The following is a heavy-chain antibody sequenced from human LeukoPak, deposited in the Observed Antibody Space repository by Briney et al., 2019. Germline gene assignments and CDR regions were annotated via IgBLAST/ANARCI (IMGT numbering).Heavy chain of an antibody. V-gene: IGHV4-59*01. D-gene: IGHD3-22*01. CDR1: GGSISGYY. Sequence: PSETLSLTCTVSGGSISGYYWSWIRQPPGKGLEWIGYIYYSGSTNYNPSLKSRVTISVDTSKNQFSLKLSSVTAADTAVYYCARVVLDYYDSSGYPYYFDYWGQGTLVTVSS. CDR2: IYYSGST. CDR3: ARVVLDYYDSSGYPYYFDY. J-gene: IGHJ4*02.